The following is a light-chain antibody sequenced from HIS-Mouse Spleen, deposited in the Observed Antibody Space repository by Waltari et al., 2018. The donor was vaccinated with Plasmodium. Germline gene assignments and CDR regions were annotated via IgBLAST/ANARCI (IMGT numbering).Light chain of an antibody. V-gene: IGKV3-20*01. J-gene: IGKJ2*01. CDR1: QGVSMSS. CDR3: QQYGSSPYT. Sequence: SSRARQGVSMSSLAGFQQKPGQAPRLLIDGASSRATGIPDRFSGSGSGTDFTLTISRLEPEDFAVYYCQQYGSSPYTFGQGTKLEIK. CDR2: GAS.